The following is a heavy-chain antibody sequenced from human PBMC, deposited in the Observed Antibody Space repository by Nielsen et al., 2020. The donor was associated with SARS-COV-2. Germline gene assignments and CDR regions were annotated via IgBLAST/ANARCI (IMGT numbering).Heavy chain of an antibody. J-gene: IGHJ4*02. CDR1: GFSFSNYA. V-gene: IGHV3-23*01. Sequence: GESLKISCAASGFSFSNYAMNWVRHATGKGLEWVSAISGRGGNTFYADSVKGRFTISRDNSKSTLYLQMNSLSAEDTAIYYCAKSDGGYSYGYPDYWGQGTLVTVSS. D-gene: IGHD5-18*01. CDR3: AKSDGGYSYGYPDY. CDR2: ISGRGGNT.